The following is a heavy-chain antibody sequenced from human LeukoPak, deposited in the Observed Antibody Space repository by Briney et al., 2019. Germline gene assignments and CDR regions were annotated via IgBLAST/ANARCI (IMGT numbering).Heavy chain of an antibody. CDR3: AKDRYISGWGWFVS. J-gene: IGHJ5*01. CDR2: VRYDGTKI. D-gene: IGHD6-19*01. Sequence: GGSLRLSCAASGFTFSSFGMHWVRQAPGQGLGWVAFVRYDGTKIYYADAVKGRFTGSRDNSKSTRYLQMDSLRAEDSAVYYCAKDRYISGWGWFVSWGQGTLVTVSS. V-gene: IGHV3-30*02. CDR1: GFTFSSFG.